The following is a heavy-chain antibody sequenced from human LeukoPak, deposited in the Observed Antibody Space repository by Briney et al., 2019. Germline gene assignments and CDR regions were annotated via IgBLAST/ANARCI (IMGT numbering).Heavy chain of an antibody. V-gene: IGHV3-30*18. CDR1: GFTFSNAW. J-gene: IGHJ4*02. D-gene: IGHD3-22*01. Sequence: QAGGSLRLSCAASGFTFSNAWMSWVRQAPGKGLEWVAVISYDGSNKYYADSVKGRFTISRDNSKNTLYLQMNSLRAGDTAVYYCAKTRYYYDSSPLDYWGQGTLVTVSS. CDR2: ISYDGSNK. CDR3: AKTRYYYDSSPLDY.